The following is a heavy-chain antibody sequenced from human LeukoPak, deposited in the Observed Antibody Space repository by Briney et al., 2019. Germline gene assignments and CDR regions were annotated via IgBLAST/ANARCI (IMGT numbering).Heavy chain of an antibody. V-gene: IGHV4-59*01. CDR3: ARQFSYGYDY. Sequence: SETLSLTCTVSGGSISSYYWSWLRQPPGKGLEWIGYIYYSGSTNYNPSLKSRVTISVDTSKNQFSLKLSSVTAADTAVYYCARQFSYGYDYWGQGTLVTVSS. D-gene: IGHD5-18*01. CDR1: GGSISSYY. J-gene: IGHJ4*02. CDR2: IYYSGST.